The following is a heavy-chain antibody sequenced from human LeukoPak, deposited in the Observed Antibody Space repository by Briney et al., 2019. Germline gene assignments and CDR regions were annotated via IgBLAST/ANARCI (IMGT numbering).Heavy chain of an antibody. CDR1: GFTFSSYG. J-gene: IGHJ2*01. D-gene: IGHD4-17*01. V-gene: IGHV3-48*01. Sequence: PGGSLRLSCAASGFTFSSYGMNWVRQAPGKGLEWISYISSSSSTIYYADSVKGRFTISRDNAKNSLYLQMNSLRAEDTAVYYCARPAIHYGEDRRPLGSYWYFDLWGRGTLVTVSS. CDR3: ARPAIHYGEDRRPLGSYWYFDL. CDR2: ISSSSSTI.